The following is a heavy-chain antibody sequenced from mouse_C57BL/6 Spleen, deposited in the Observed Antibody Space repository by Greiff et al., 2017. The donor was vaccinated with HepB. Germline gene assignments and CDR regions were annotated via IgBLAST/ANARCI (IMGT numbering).Heavy chain of an antibody. CDR2: ISSGSSTI. D-gene: IGHD2-5*01. Sequence: EVQGVESGGGLVKPGGSLKLSCAASGFTFSDYGMHWVRQAPEKGLEWVAYISSGSSTIYYADTVKGRFTISRDNAKNTLFLQMTSLRSEDTAMYYCASAYYSNPAWFAYWGQGTLVTVSA. J-gene: IGHJ3*01. CDR3: ASAYYSNPAWFAY. V-gene: IGHV5-17*01. CDR1: GFTFSDYG.